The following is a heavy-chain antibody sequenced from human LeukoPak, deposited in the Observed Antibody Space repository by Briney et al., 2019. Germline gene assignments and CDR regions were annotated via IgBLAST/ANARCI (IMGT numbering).Heavy chain of an antibody. V-gene: IGHV1-46*01. J-gene: IGHJ2*01. CDR1: GYTFIRYY. D-gene: IGHD3-16*01. Sequence: GASVNVSCKASGYTFIRYYIHWVRQAPGQGLEWMGVINPSGGSTTYAQKFQGRVTMTRVTTTDTVYMELSSLRSEDTAIYYCARQGRGGYWYFDLWGRGTLVTVSS. CDR2: INPSGGST. CDR3: ARQGRGGYWYFDL.